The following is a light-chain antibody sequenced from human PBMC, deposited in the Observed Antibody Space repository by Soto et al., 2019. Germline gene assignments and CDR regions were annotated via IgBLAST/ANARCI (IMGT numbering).Light chain of an antibody. Sequence: DIQMTQSPSSLSASVGDRVTITCRASQSISSYLNWYQQKPGKAPKLIIYAASSLQSGVPSRFSGSGSGTDFTLTISSLQPEDVATYYCQQSYSTPLTFGGGTKVDIK. CDR3: QQSYSTPLT. V-gene: IGKV1-39*01. J-gene: IGKJ4*01. CDR1: QSISSY. CDR2: AAS.